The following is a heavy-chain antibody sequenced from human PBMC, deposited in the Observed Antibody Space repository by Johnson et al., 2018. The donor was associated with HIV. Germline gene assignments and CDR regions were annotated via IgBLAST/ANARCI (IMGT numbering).Heavy chain of an antibody. CDR2: ISYDGSNK. Sequence: QVLLVESGGGVVQPGRSLRLSCAASGFTFSSYTIHWVRQAPGKGLEWVAVISYDGSNKYYSDSVKGRFTISSDTSKNTVDLQMNSLRDVDTAVYYCARLRRQKGGGAFDVWGQGTLVTVSS. V-gene: IGHV3-30*04. CDR3: ARLRRQKGGGAFDV. J-gene: IGHJ3*01. D-gene: IGHD3-16*01. CDR1: GFTFSSYT.